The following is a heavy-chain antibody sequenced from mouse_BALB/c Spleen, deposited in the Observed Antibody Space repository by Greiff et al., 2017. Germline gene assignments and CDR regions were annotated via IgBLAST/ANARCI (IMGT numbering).Heavy chain of an antibody. Sequence: QVQLQQSGAELVRPGSSVKISCKASGYAFSSYWMNWVKQRPGQGREWIGQIYPGDGDTNYNGKFKGKATLTADKSSSTAYMQLSSLTSEDSAVYFCARSRNYHFDYWGQGTTLTVSS. D-gene: IGHD2-1*01. CDR2: IYPGDGDT. V-gene: IGHV1-80*01. CDR3: ARSRNYHFDY. J-gene: IGHJ2*01. CDR1: GYAFSSYW.